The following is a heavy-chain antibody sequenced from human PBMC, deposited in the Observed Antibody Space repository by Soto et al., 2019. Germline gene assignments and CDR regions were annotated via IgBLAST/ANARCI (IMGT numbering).Heavy chain of an antibody. CDR3: ARGLKEYYYDSSGYTDAFDI. CDR2: MNPNSGNT. CDR1: GYTFTSYD. V-gene: IGHV1-8*01. Sequence: QVQLVQSGAEVKKPGASVKVSCKASGYTFTSYDINWVRQATGQGLEWMGWMNPNSGNTGYAQKFQGRVTMTRNTSISTAYMELSSLRSEDTAVYYCARGLKEYYYDSSGYTDAFDIWGQGTXVXXS. J-gene: IGHJ3*02. D-gene: IGHD3-22*01.